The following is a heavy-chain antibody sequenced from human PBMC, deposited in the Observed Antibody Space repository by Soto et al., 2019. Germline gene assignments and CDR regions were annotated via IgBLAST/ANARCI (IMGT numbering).Heavy chain of an antibody. Sequence: GGSLRLSCAASGFTFSSYGMHWVRQAPGKGLEWVAVISYDGSNKYYADSVKGRFTISRDNSKNTLYLQMNSLRAEDTAVYYCAKDPGWELLTVYFDYWGQGTLVTVSS. CDR3: AKDPGWELLTVYFDY. CDR2: ISYDGSNK. J-gene: IGHJ4*02. D-gene: IGHD1-26*01. V-gene: IGHV3-30*18. CDR1: GFTFSSYG.